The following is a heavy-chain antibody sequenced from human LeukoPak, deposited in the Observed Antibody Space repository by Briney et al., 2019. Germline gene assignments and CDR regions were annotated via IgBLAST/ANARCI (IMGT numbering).Heavy chain of an antibody. D-gene: IGHD3-9*01. CDR3: ARPGQRTYNAGWHHFDY. J-gene: IGHJ4*02. Sequence: GESLKFSCRGSGYTFTNYWIGWVRQMPGKGLEWLGVIYPGESAARYSPSFQGQVTISVDQSISTTYLQWSSLKASDTAIYYCARPGQRTYNAGWHHFDYWGQGTLVTVSS. CDR1: GYTFTNYW. V-gene: IGHV5-51*01. CDR2: IYPGESAA.